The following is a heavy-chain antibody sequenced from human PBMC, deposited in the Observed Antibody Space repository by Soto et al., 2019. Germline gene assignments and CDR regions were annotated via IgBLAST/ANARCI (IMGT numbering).Heavy chain of an antibody. CDR3: ARMNYDDLTGPDVNWFEP. CDR2: INPNSGNT. J-gene: IGHJ5*02. Sequence: ASVKVSCKASGYSFISHDINWVRQATGQGLEWMGWINPNSGNTGYARKFQGKVTMTRVTSISTAYMELTSLTTEDMAIYFCARMNYDDLTGPDVNWFEPWGQGTLVTVSS. V-gene: IGHV1-8*01. D-gene: IGHD3-9*01. CDR1: GYSFISHD.